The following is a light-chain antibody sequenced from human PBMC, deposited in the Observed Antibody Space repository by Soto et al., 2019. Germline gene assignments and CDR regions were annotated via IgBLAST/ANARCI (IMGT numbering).Light chain of an antibody. V-gene: IGLV2-14*01. CDR2: EVT. J-gene: IGLJ1*01. Sequence: QSVLTQPASVSGSPGQSITISCTGTGSDVGGYDYVSWYQHHPGKAPKVMIYEVTNRPSGVSNRFSGSKSGNTASLTISGLLAEDEADYYCSSYTSSSTYVFGPGTKVNVL. CDR1: GSDVGGYDY. CDR3: SSYTSSSTYV.